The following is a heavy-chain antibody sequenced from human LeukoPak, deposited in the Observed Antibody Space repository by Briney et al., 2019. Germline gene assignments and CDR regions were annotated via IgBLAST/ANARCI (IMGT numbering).Heavy chain of an antibody. J-gene: IGHJ3*02. CDR2: IYTSGST. CDR3: ARGRETAYCGGDCYSVEGAFDI. Sequence: SQTLSLTCTVSGGSISSGSYYWSWIRQPAGKGREWIGRIYTSGSTNYNPSLKSRVTISVDTSKNQFSLKLSSVTAADTAVYYCARGRETAYCGGDCYSVEGAFDIWGQGTMVTVSS. CDR1: GGSISSGSYY. D-gene: IGHD2-21*01. V-gene: IGHV4-61*02.